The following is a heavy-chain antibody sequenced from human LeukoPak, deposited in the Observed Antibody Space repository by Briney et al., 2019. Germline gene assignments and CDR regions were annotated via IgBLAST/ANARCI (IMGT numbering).Heavy chain of an antibody. V-gene: IGHV3-72*01. CDR3: FRVVSVAGSDYLDH. CDR2: SRDKARRYTT. J-gene: IGHJ4*02. CDR1: GFTFSDHF. Sequence: GRSLRLSCAASGFTFSDHFLDWVRQAPGKGLEWVGRSRDKARRYTTEYAASVKGRFTILRDESKNSLYLQMNSLKTEDTAVYYCFRVVSVAGSDYLDHWGQGTLVTVSS. D-gene: IGHD6-19*01.